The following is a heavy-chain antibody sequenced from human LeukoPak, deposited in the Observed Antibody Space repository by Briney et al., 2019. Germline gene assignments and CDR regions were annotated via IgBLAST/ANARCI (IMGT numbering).Heavy chain of an antibody. D-gene: IGHD6-13*01. Sequence: SETLSLTCTVSGGSISSGSYYWSWIRQPPGKGLEWIGYIYYSGSTNYNPSLKSRVTISVDTSKNQFSLKLSSVTAADTAVYYCARHASSSWLSPLGYWGQGTLVTVSS. J-gene: IGHJ4*02. CDR1: GGSISSGSYY. CDR3: ARHASSSWLSPLGY. CDR2: IYYSGST. V-gene: IGHV4-61*01.